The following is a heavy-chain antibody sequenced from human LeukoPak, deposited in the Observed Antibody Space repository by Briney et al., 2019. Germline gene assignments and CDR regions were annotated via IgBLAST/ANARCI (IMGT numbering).Heavy chain of an antibody. CDR1: GGSVHSYDHY. V-gene: IGHV4-39*01. Sequence: SDTLSLTCTVSGGSVHSYDHYWAWIRQPPGKGLEGMGTIYSSGTTSYNPSLKSRVTISVDTSSNHFYLNLISVTAADTALYYCARQPHSYGPDYYYYYMDLWGTGTTVTVSS. J-gene: IGHJ6*03. CDR2: IYSSGTT. D-gene: IGHD5-18*01. CDR3: ARQPHSYGPDYYYYYMDL.